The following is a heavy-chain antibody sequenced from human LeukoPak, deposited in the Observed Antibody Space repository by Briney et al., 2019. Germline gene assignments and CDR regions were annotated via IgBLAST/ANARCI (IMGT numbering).Heavy chain of an antibody. CDR2: ISDNGTTT. D-gene: IGHD3-10*01. CDR1: GFTFNLYW. CDR3: ARDSRYYYGSGSYQPYWFDP. Sequence: GGSLRLSCAASGFTFNLYWIHWVRQAPGKGLEWLSRISDNGTTTNYADSVKGRFTISRDNAKNTLYLQMNSLRVDDTPVYYCARDSRYYYGSGSYQPYWFDPWGKGTLVTVSS. J-gene: IGHJ5*02. V-gene: IGHV3-74*01.